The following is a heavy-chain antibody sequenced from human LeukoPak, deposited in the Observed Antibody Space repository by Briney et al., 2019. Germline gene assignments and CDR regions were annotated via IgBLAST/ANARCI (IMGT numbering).Heavy chain of an antibody. V-gene: IGHV1-8*03. D-gene: IGHD6-13*01. J-gene: IGHJ4*02. CDR1: GYTFTRYD. CDR3: ARVGIAAAGIDY. Sequence: ASVKVSCKASGYTFTRYDINWVRQATGQGLEWMGWMNPNSGNTGYAQKFQGRVTITRNTSISTAYMELSSLRSEDTAVYYCARVGIAAAGIDYWGQGTLVTVSS. CDR2: MNPNSGNT.